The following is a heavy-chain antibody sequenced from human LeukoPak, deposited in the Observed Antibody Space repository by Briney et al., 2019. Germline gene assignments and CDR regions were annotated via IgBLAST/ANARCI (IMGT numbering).Heavy chain of an antibody. CDR3: AKGSSKDSSYGYYVQPFDY. V-gene: IGHV3-9*01. CDR2: ISWNSGSI. CDR1: GFTLDDYA. D-gene: IGHD4-17*01. Sequence: GGSLRLSCAASGFTLDDYAMHWVRQAPGKGLEWVSGISWNSGSIGYADSVKGRFTISRDNAKNSLYLQMNSLRAEDTALYYCAKGSSKDSSYGYYVQPFDYWGQGTLVTVSS. J-gene: IGHJ4*02.